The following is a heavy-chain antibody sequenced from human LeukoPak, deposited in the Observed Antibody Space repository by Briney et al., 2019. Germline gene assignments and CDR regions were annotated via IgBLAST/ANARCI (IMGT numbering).Heavy chain of an antibody. CDR2: IKEDGSEK. V-gene: IGHV3-7*03. CDR1: GFTFSRFW. J-gene: IGHJ4*02. Sequence: GGSLRLSCAASGFTFSRFWMSWVRQAPGKGLEWVATIKEDGSEKYYVSSVRVRFTVSRDNAWDSLYLQMNSLRAEDTAVYYCATVAPQHDYWGQGAVVTVSS. CDR3: ATVAPQHDY.